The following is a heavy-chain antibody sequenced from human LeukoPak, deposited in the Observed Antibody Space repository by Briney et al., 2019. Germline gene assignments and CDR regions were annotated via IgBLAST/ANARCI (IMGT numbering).Heavy chain of an antibody. CDR3: AKVTTKYFDH. J-gene: IGHJ4*02. CDR1: GFTFSSYA. D-gene: IGHD4-17*01. Sequence: GGSLRLSCAASGFTFSSYAMNWDRQAPGKGLEWVSSISGSGGGTYYADSVRGRFTISRDNSKNTLDLQMKSLRAEDTAVYYCAKVTTKYFDHWGQGILVTVSS. CDR2: ISGSGGGT. V-gene: IGHV3-23*01.